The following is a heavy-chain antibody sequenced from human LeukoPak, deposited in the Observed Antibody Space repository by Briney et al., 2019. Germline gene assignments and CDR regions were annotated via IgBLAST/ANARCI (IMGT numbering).Heavy chain of an antibody. J-gene: IGHJ4*02. D-gene: IGHD1-26*01. V-gene: IGHV3-23*01. CDR2: ISGSGGST. CDR3: AKGVGTKSKYYFDY. CDR1: GFSFSTYA. Sequence: GGSLRLSCAASGFSFSTYAMNWVRQAPGKGLEWVSGISGSGGSTYYTDSVKGRFTISRDSSKNTVYLQMNTLRAEDTAVYYCAKGVGTKSKYYFDYWGQGALVTVSS.